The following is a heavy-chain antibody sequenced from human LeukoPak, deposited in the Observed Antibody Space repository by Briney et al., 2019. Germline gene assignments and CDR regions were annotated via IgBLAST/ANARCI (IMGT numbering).Heavy chain of an antibody. CDR2: ISSSSTYI. V-gene: IGHV3-21*01. Sequence: GGSLLLSCGASGFPFISYSMNWVRQAPGKGLEWVSSISSSSTYIYYADSVKGRFTISRDNAKNSLYLQMNSLRAEDTAVYYCARGRGMATTDYWGQGTLVTVSS. CDR1: GFPFISYS. D-gene: IGHD5-24*01. J-gene: IGHJ4*02. CDR3: ARGRGMATTDY.